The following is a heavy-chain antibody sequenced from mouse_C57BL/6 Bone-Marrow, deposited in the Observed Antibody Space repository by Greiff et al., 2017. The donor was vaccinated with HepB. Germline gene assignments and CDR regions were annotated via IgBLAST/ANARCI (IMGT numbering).Heavy chain of an antibody. CDR2: IDPSDSYT. CDR3: AREKEMGRFAY. D-gene: IGHD4-1*01. Sequence: QVQLQQPGAELVMPGASVKLSCKASGYTFTSYWMHWVKQRPGQGLEWIGEIDPSDSYTNYNQKFKGKSTLTVDKSSSTAYMQLSSLTSEDSAVYYCAREKEMGRFAYWGQGTLVTVSA. V-gene: IGHV1-69*01. J-gene: IGHJ3*01. CDR1: GYTFTSYW.